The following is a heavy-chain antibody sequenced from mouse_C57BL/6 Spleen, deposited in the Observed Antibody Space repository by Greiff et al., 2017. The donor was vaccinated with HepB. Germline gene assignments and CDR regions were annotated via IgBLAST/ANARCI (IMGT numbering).Heavy chain of an antibody. J-gene: IGHJ3*01. Sequence: EVQLQQSGPELVKPGASVKIPCKASGYTFTDYNMDWVKQSHGKSLEWIGDINPNNGGTIYNQKFKGKATLTVDKSSSTAYMELRSLTSEDTAVYYCARERGREGPWDTTGFAYWGQGTLVTVSA. CDR1: GYTFTDYN. CDR2: INPNNGGT. D-gene: IGHD1-1*01. CDR3: ARERGREGPWDTTGFAY. V-gene: IGHV1-18*01.